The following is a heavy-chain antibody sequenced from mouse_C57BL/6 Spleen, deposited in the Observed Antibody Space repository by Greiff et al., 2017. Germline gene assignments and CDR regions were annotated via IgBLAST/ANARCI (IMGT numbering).Heavy chain of an antibody. J-gene: IGHJ1*03. CDR2: IYPGDGDT. D-gene: IGHD1-1*01. V-gene: IGHV1-80*01. CDR3: ARGNLLEDWYFDV. CDR1: GYAFSSYW. Sequence: QVHVKQSGAELVKPGASVTISCKASGYAFSSYWMNWVQQRPGKGLEWIGQIYPGDGDTNYPGQVKGKSTLTADKSSSTAYMQLSSLTSEDAAVYFYARGNLLEDWYFDVWGTGTTVTVAS.